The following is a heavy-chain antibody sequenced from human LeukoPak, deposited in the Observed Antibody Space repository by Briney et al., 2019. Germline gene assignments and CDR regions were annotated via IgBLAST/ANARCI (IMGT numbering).Heavy chain of an antibody. Sequence: PSETLSLTCTVSGGSISSYYWSWIRQPPGKGLEWIGYIYYSGSTNYNPPLKSRVTISVDTSKNQFSLKLSSVTAADTAVYYCARHGDGYSNPFDYWGQGTLVTVSS. CDR1: GGSISSYY. CDR2: IYYSGST. V-gene: IGHV4-59*08. D-gene: IGHD4-4*01. CDR3: ARHGDGYSNPFDY. J-gene: IGHJ4*02.